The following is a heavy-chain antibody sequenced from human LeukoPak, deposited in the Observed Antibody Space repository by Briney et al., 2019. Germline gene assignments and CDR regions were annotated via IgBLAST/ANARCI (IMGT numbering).Heavy chain of an antibody. V-gene: IGHV4-59*11. CDR3: ASRPGGSTWYGVFDF. D-gene: IGHD6-13*01. Sequence: PSETLSLTCTVPGVSMSNHYWSWIRQPPGKGLEWIGYIYGSETINYNPSLKSRVTMSVDSSKNQFSLNLSSVTAADTALYYCASRPGGSTWYGVFDFWSRGTLVTVSS. CDR2: IYGSETI. CDR1: GVSMSNHY. J-gene: IGHJ4*02.